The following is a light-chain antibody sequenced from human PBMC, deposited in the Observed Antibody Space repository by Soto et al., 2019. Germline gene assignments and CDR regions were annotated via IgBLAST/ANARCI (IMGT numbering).Light chain of an antibody. CDR2: AAS. CDR3: LQNDSTPRT. CDR1: QTITSY. V-gene: IGKV1-39*01. J-gene: IGKJ1*01. Sequence: DIQLTQSPSSLSASVGDTVTISCRASQTITSYLNWYQQKPGKAPNLLIYAASSLQSGVPSRFSGSGSGTDFTLTINSLQPEDFATYYCLQNDSTPRTFGQGTKVEIK.